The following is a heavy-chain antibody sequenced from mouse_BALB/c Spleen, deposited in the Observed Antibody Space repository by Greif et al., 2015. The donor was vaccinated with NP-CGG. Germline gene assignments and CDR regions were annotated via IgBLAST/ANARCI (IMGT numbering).Heavy chain of an antibody. CDR2: IDPENGDT. CDR1: GFSIKDYY. Sequence: EVKLQESGAELVRSGASVKLSCTASGFSIKDYYMHWVKQRPEQGLEWIGWIDPENGDTEYAPKFQGKATMTADTSSNTAYLQLSSLTSEDTAVYYCNAHGNYESYYAMDYWGQGTSVTVSS. CDR3: NAHGNYESYYAMDY. V-gene: IGHV14-4*02. J-gene: IGHJ4*01. D-gene: IGHD2-1*01.